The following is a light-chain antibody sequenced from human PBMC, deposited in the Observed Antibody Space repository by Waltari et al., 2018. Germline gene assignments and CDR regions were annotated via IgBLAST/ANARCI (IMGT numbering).Light chain of an antibody. Sequence: DLQMTQSPSSLSAPVGDRVTITCRASQGISNYLAWYQQKPGKVPKLLIYAASTLQSGVPSRLSGSGSGTGFTLTISSLQPEDVATYYCQKYNSAPWTFGQGTKVEIK. CDR3: QKYNSAPWT. CDR2: AAS. CDR1: QGISNY. V-gene: IGKV1-27*01. J-gene: IGKJ1*01.